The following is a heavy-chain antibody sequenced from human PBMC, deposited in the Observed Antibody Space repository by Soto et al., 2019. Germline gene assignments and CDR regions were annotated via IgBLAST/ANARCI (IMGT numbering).Heavy chain of an antibody. CDR2: VWFDGNKK. J-gene: IGHJ5*02. V-gene: IGHV3-33*01. D-gene: IGHD2-15*01. Sequence: GGSLRLSCAASGFTFISFGMNWVRQAPGKGLEWVAVVWFDGNKKYYAESVKGRFTISRDNSNDTLYLQMSGLRAEDTAIYYCTRTGLEAATRNWFDPWGQGTLVTVSS. CDR1: GFTFISFG. CDR3: TRTGLEAATRNWFDP.